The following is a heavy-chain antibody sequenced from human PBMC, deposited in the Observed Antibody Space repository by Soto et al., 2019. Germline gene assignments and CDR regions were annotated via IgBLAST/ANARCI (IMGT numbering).Heavy chain of an antibody. Sequence: QVQLVQSGAEVKKPGASVKVSCKASGYTFTNYGISWVRQAPGQGLEWMGWISANNGKTSYSQNLQDRVTMTTDTSTSTAYMELRSLRSDDTAVYYCALDCGEATYYTGYWGQGTQVTVSS. D-gene: IGHD2-21*01. V-gene: IGHV1-18*01. CDR3: ALDCGEATYYTGY. J-gene: IGHJ4*02. CDR2: ISANNGKT. CDR1: GYTFTNYG.